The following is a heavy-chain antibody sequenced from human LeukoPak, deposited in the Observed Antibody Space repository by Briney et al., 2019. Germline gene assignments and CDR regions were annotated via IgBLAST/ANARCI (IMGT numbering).Heavy chain of an antibody. J-gene: IGHJ6*02. CDR3: ATYAAGGCSGGSCYSDYYYYYGMDV. D-gene: IGHD2-15*01. Sequence: ASVKGSCKVSGYTLTELSMQWVRQAPGKGLEWMGGFDPEDGETIYAQKFQGRVTMTEDTSTDTAYMELSSLRSEDTAVYYCATYAAGGCSGGSCYSDYYYYYGMDVWGQGTTVTVSS. V-gene: IGHV1-24*01. CDR2: FDPEDGET. CDR1: GYTLTELS.